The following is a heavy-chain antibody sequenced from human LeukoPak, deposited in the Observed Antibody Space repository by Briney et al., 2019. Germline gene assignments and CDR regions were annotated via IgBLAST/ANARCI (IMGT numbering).Heavy chain of an antibody. CDR2: IYSGGST. CDR3: ARYSFETMIVVRVGAFDI. CDR1: GFTVSSNY. D-gene: IGHD3-22*01. Sequence: GGSLRLSCAASGFTVSSNYTSWVRQAPGKGLEWVSVIYSGGSTYYADSVKGRFTISRDNSKNTLYLQMNSLRAEDTAVYYCARYSFETMIVVRVGAFDIWGQGTMVTVSS. V-gene: IGHV3-66*01. J-gene: IGHJ3*02.